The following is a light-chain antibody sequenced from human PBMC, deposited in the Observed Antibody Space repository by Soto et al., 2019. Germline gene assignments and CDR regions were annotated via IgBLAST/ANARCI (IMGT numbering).Light chain of an antibody. V-gene: IGKV1-5*03. Sequence: QSTQSPSTLSASVGASSAITCRASQTIDSWVAWYQQRTGKQNSLLIDKASTLASGVPSRVSGIGSGTECTLTINSLQPDELATYYCQQYQIYSGTFGQGTKVDIK. CDR3: QQYQIYSGT. CDR2: KAS. CDR1: QTIDSW. J-gene: IGKJ1*01.